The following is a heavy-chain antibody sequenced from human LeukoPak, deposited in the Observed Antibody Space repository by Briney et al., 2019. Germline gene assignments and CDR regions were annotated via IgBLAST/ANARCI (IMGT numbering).Heavy chain of an antibody. CDR1: GFTFSSYA. Sequence: TGGSLRLSCAASGFTFSSYAMAWVRQAPGKGLEWVSGISLSGNSTYYADSVKGRFTISRDNPKNTLFLQMNSLRAADTAVYYCAKVGAAAVRRYYFDYWGQGTLVTVSS. J-gene: IGHJ4*02. CDR2: ISLSGNST. CDR3: AKVGAAAVRRYYFDY. D-gene: IGHD6-13*01. V-gene: IGHV3-23*01.